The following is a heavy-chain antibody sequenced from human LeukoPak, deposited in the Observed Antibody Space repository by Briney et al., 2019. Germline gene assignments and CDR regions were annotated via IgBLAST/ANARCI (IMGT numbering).Heavy chain of an antibody. Sequence: ASVKVSCKASGYTFTSYYMHWVRQAPGQGLEWMGIINPSGGSTIYAQKFQGRVTMTEDTSTDTAYMELSSLRSEDTAVYYCATESGSYFDYWGQGTLVTVSS. CDR2: INPSGGST. J-gene: IGHJ4*02. D-gene: IGHD1-26*01. CDR3: ATESGSYFDY. CDR1: GYTFTSYY. V-gene: IGHV1-46*01.